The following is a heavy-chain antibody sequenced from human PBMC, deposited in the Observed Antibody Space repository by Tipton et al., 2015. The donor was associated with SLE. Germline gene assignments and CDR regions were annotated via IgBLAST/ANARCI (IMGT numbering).Heavy chain of an antibody. CDR3: AREGGPVAFRPYYFDS. CDR2: INHSGST. Sequence: TLSLTCAVYGGSFSGYYWSWIRQPPGKGLEWIGEINHSGSTYYNPSLRSRVTISLDRSKNQFSLRLTSVTAADTAMYYCAREGGPVAFRPYYFDSWGQGILVTVSS. V-gene: IGHV4-34*01. D-gene: IGHD6-19*01. CDR1: GGSFSGYY. J-gene: IGHJ4*02.